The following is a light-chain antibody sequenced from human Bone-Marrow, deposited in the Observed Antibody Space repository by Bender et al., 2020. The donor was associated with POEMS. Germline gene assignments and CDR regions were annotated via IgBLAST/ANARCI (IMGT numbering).Light chain of an antibody. V-gene: IGLV3-1*01. CDR1: EVTFKY. CDR2: EDV. Sequence: SFELTQPPSVSVSPGQPATITCSGDEVTFKYVSWYQQKSGQTPVLVIFEDVKRPSGSPERFSGSKFRNGATLTISGLQSEDGAGCSCAAWAAGLSGGVFGGGTKLAVL. CDR3: AAWAAGLSGGV. J-gene: IGLJ3*02.